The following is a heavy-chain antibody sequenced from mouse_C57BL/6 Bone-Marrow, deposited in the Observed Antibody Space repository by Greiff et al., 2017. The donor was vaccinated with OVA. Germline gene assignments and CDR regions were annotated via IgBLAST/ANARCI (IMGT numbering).Heavy chain of an antibody. CDR2: IDPEDGAT. Sequence: VQLQQSGAELVKPGASVKLSCTASGFNIKDYYMPWVKQRTEQGLEWIGRIDPEDGATTYARKFPGKATITADTSSNTTYLQLSSVTSEDTAVYYCARARDYWGQGTSVTVSS. V-gene: IGHV14-2*01. CDR3: ARARDY. J-gene: IGHJ4*01. CDR1: GFNIKDYY.